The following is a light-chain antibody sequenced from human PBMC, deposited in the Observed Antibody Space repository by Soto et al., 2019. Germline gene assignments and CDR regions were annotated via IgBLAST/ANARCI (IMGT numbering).Light chain of an antibody. Sequence: SLPVPHGQQASISCRSSQGLVYRDGNTYLNWFHQRPGQSPRRLIYKVSNRDSGVPDRFSGSGSGTDFTLTIWRLEAEDVAVYYCMHGMDWPRPFGEGTRLEIK. J-gene: IGKJ5*01. CDR2: KVS. CDR1: QGLVYRDGNTY. CDR3: MHGMDWPRP. V-gene: IGKV2-30*01.